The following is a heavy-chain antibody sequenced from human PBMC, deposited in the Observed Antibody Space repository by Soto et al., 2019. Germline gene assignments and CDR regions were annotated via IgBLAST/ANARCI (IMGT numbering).Heavy chain of an antibody. CDR1: GCTFSSYA. J-gene: IGHJ5*02. V-gene: IGHV3-23*01. Sequence: GGSLILSCAASGCTFSSYAVSWVRQAPGKGLEWVSAISGSGGSTYYADSVKGRFTISRDNSKNTLYLQMNSLRAEDTAVYYCAKGGYCSSTSCYDWFDPWGQGTLVTVSS. CDR3: AKGGYCSSTSCYDWFDP. CDR2: ISGSGGST. D-gene: IGHD2-2*01.